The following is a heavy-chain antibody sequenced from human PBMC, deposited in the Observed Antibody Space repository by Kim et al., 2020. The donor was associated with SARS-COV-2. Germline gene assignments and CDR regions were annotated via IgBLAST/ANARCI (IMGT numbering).Heavy chain of an antibody. J-gene: IGHJ4*02. V-gene: IGHV3-23*01. CDR3: AKDRYVGQLPRGHFDY. D-gene: IGHD2-2*01. Sequence: GGSLRLSCAASGFTFSSDAMSWVRQAPGKGLEWVSAISGSGGSTYYAASVKGRFTISRDNSKNTLYLQMNSLRAEDTAIYYCAKDRYVGQLPRGHFDYWGQGTLVTVSS. CDR2: ISGSGGST. CDR1: GFTFSSDA.